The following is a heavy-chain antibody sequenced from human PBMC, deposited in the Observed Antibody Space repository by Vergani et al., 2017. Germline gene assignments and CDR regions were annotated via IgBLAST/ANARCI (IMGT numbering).Heavy chain of an antibody. Sequence: VQLVESGGGVVQPGGSLRLSCAASSFSVSSHYMTWVRQAPGKGLEWVSTINIGGRTYYADSVKGRLTLTRDDSKNTLHLQMNSLRPEDTAVYYCARGMTTETTDLDGFDIWGQGTMVSVSS. CDR3: ARGMTTETTDLDGFDI. V-gene: IGHV3-66*02. CDR2: INIGGRT. CDR1: SFSVSSHY. D-gene: IGHD4-17*01. J-gene: IGHJ3*02.